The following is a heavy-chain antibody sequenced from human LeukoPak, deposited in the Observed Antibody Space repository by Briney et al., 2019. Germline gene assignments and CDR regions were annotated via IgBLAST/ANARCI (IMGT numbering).Heavy chain of an antibody. D-gene: IGHD2-15*01. V-gene: IGHV3-48*01. CDR1: GFTFSSYS. Sequence: GRTLRLSCAASGFTFSSYSMNWVRQAPGKGLECVLYITSSSSTIYYADSVRGRFTIYRDNARNSLYLQMNSLRAVDTAVYYCVKVGGCSGGTCYYFDYWGQGTLVTVSS. J-gene: IGHJ4*02. CDR3: VKVGGCSGGTCYYFDY. CDR2: ITSSSSTI.